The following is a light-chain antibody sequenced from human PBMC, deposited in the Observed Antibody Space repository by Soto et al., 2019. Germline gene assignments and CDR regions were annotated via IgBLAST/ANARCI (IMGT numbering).Light chain of an antibody. CDR1: NSDVGSYIY. CDR3: SSYTITSTLV. J-gene: IGLJ2*01. V-gene: IGLV2-14*01. CDR2: EVT. Sequence: QSALTQPASVSGSPGQSITISCTGTNSDVGSYIYVSWYQHHPGKVPKLLIYEVTNRPSGVSSRFSGSKSGNTASLTISGLQAEDETDYYCSSYTITSTLVFGGGTKLTVL.